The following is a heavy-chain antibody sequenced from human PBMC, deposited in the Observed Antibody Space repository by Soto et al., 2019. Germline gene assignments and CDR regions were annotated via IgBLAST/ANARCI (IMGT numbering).Heavy chain of an antibody. Sequence: PGGSLRLSCAASGFTFRSHGMHGVRQAPGKWLEWVSLISDDGSDKYYADSVKGRFTISRDNSKNMLYLQMDSLGAEDTAVYYRAKDFGINWYYFDCWGQGTLVTVSS. J-gene: IGHJ4*02. CDR1: GFTFRSHG. CDR3: AKDFGINWYYFDC. V-gene: IGHV3-30*18. D-gene: IGHD3-16*01. CDR2: ISDDGSDK.